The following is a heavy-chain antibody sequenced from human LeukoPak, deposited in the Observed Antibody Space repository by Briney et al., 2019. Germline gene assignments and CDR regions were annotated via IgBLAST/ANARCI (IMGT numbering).Heavy chain of an antibody. CDR1: GFTFSSYG. D-gene: IGHD3-16*01. Sequence: GGSLRLSCAASGFTFSSYGMHWVRQAPGKGLEWVAVISYDGSNKYYADSVKCRFTISRDNSKNTLYLQMNSLRAEDTAVYYCAKDLGYDYVWGEGNFYDYWGQGTQVTVSS. J-gene: IGHJ4*02. CDR2: ISYDGSNK. V-gene: IGHV3-30*18. CDR3: AKDLGYDYVWGEGNFYDY.